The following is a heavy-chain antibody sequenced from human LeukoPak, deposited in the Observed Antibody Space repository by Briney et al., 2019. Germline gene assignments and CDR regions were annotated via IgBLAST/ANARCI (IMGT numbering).Heavy chain of an antibody. CDR3: ARVSWFPGTSYYYMDV. CDR1: GGSISSYY. V-gene: IGHV4-59*01. D-gene: IGHD1-1*01. J-gene: IGHJ6*03. Sequence: SETLSLTYTVSGGSISSYYWSWIRQPPGKGLEWIGYIHYSGTTNYNPSLKSRVTISVDTSKNQFSLKLSSVTAADTAVYFCARVSWFPGTSYYYMDVWGKGTTVTVSS. CDR2: IHYSGTT.